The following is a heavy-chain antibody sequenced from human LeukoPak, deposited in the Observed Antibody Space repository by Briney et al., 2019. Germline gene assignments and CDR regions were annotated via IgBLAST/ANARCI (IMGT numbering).Heavy chain of an antibody. V-gene: IGHV5-51*01. CDR1: GYSFISYW. CDR3: ARIQLWPYYYYGMDV. Sequence: GESLKISCKGSGYSFISYWIGWVRRMPGKGLEWMGIIYPGDSDTRYSPSFQGQVTISADKSISTAYLQWSSLKASDTAMYYCARIQLWPYYYYGMDVWGQGTTVTVSS. J-gene: IGHJ6*02. CDR2: IYPGDSDT. D-gene: IGHD5-18*01.